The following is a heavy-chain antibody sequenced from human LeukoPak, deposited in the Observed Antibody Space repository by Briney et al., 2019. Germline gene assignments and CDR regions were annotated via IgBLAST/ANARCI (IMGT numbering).Heavy chain of an antibody. CDR2: ISFHGTDT. D-gene: IGHD1-7*01. V-gene: IGHV3-30*04. CDR1: GFTFISYA. CDR3: AKGMGNSEIDY. J-gene: IGHJ4*02. Sequence: GTSLRLSCAASGFTFISYAIHWVRQAPGKGLEWVAVISFHGTDTFYADSVKGRFTISRDNSKNTLHLQMNSLRAEDTAVYYCAKGMGNSEIDYWGQGTLVTVSS.